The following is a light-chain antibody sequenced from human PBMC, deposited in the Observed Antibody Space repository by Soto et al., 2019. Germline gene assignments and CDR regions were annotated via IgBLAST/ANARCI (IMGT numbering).Light chain of an antibody. J-gene: IGKJ5*01. Sequence: EIVLSLSPATLSLSPGERATLSCRASQSVTSYLAWYQQKPGQAPRLLIYDVSNRASGIPARFSGSGSETDFTLTISCLEPEDFAVYYCQLRSDWPLTFCQGTRLEIK. CDR2: DVS. V-gene: IGKV3-11*01. CDR3: QLRSDWPLT. CDR1: QSVTSY.